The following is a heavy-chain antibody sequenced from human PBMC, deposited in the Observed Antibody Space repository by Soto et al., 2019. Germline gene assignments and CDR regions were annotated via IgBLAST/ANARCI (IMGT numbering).Heavy chain of an antibody. V-gene: IGHV1-18*01. CDR1: GYAFTTYG. J-gene: IGHJ4*02. CDR3: ARGRYGDY. CDR2: ISAHNGNT. Sequence: QVHLVHSGAEVKKPGASVKVSCKGSGYAFTTYGITWVRQAPGQGLEWMGWISAHNGNTNYAQKLQGRVTVTRYTSTSTAYMELRSLRSDDTAVYYCARGRYGDYWGQGALVTVSS. D-gene: IGHD1-1*01.